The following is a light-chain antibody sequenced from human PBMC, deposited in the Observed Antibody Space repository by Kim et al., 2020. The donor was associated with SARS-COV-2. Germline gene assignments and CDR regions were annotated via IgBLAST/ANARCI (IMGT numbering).Light chain of an antibody. V-gene: IGKV3-11*01. CDR1: QIVISY. CDR3: QQRSNWPPYT. J-gene: IGKJ2*01. Sequence: FSPGESAPRSCRASQIVISYLASYQPHPGQAPRLLIYDASNRATCIPARFSGSGSGTDFTLTISSLEPEDFAVYYCQQRSNWPPYTFGQGTKLEI. CDR2: DAS.